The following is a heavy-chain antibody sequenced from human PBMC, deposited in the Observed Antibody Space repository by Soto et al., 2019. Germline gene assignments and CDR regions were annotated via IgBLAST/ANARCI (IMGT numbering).Heavy chain of an antibody. D-gene: IGHD3-10*01. V-gene: IGHV4-31*03. CDR2: IYYSGST. CDR3: ARHVSPYYYGSGSYYVGWFDP. CDR1: GGSISSGGYY. Sequence: SETLSLTCTVSGGSISSGGYYWSWIRQHPGKGLEWIGYIYYSGSTYYNPSLKSRVTISVDTSKNQFSLKLSSVTAADTAVYYCARHVSPYYYGSGSYYVGWFDPWGQGTLVTVSS. J-gene: IGHJ5*02.